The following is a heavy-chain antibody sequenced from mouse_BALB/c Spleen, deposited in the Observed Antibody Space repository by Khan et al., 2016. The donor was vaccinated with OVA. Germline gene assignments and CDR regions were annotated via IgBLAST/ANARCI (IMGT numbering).Heavy chain of an antibody. CDR3: AGGGYYYGSSSFAY. Sequence: EVQLQESEPGLVKPSQSLSLTCTVTGYSITSDYAWNWIRQFPGNKLEWMGYISYSGSTSYNPSLKSRISITRDTSKNQFFLQLNSVTTEDTATYYCAGGGYYYGSSSFAYWGQGTLVTVSA. CDR1: GYSITSDYA. CDR2: ISYSGST. V-gene: IGHV3-2*02. J-gene: IGHJ3*01. D-gene: IGHD1-1*01.